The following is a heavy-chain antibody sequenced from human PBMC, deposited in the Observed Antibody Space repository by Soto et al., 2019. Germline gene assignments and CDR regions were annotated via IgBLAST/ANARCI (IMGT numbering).Heavy chain of an antibody. V-gene: IGHV4-61*01. D-gene: IGHD5-18*01. CDR3: ARVDTAMVSSIDP. J-gene: IGHJ5*02. Sequence: SETLSLTCTVSGGSVSSGSYYWSWIRQPPGKGLEWIGYIYYSGSTNYNPSLKSRATISVDTSKNQFSLKLSSVTAADTAVYYCARVDTAMVSSIDPWGQGTLVTVS. CDR1: GGSVSSGSYY. CDR2: IYYSGST.